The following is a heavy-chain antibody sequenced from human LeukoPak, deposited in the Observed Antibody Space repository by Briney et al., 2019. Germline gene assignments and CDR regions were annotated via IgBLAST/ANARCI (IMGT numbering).Heavy chain of an antibody. Sequence: SETLSLTCAVYGASFSANDWIWIRQPPGKGLEWIREINHSGAITYKPSLKSRLTISSDTSKNQFSLKLSSVTAADTAVYYCARYCGSENYCISYWGQGTLVTVSS. J-gene: IGHJ4*02. D-gene: IGHD3-10*01. CDR2: INHSGAI. V-gene: IGHV4-34*01. CDR1: GASFSAND. CDR3: ARYCGSENYCISY.